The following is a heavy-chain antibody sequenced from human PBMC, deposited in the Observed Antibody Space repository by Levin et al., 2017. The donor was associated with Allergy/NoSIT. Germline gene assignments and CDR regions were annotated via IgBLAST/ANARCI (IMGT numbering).Heavy chain of an antibody. J-gene: IGHJ4*02. CDR1: GYDFNNYW. CDR2: IYPHDSDT. Sequence: PGGSLRLSCKGSGYDFNNYWVGWVRQKPGKGLEWVGLIYPHDSDTRHSPTLEGQVIISVDKSNSPAYLQWSSLKASDTGMYFCARARDYCSVSACSWVHWGQGTLVTVSS. CDR3: ARARDYCSVSACSWVH. V-gene: IGHV5-51*01. D-gene: IGHD3-3*01.